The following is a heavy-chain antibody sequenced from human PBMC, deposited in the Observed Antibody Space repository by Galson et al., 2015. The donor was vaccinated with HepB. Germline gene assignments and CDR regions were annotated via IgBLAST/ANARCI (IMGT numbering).Heavy chain of an antibody. J-gene: IGHJ4*02. CDR1: GFPFSSYG. CDR2: IAYDGSKQ. D-gene: IGHD3-9*01. CDR3: AKDGGYFDWLLSSYFDS. V-gene: IGHV3-30*18. Sequence: SLRLSCAASGFPFSSYGMYWVRPAPGRGLEWVSLIAYDGSKQYYADSVKGRFNVSRDNSKNTVYLQLNSLRPEDTAVYYCAKDGGYFDWLLSSYFDSWGQGILVTVSS.